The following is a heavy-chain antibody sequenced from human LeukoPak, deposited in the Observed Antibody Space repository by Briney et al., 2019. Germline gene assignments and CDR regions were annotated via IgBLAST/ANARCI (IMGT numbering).Heavy chain of an antibody. V-gene: IGHV1-18*01. Sequence: VASVKVSCKASGYTFTSYGISWVRQAPGQGLEWMGWISAYNGNTNYAQKLQGRVTMTTDTSTSTAYMELRSLRSDDTAVYYCARVDTAMVLRHAFDTWGQGTMVTVSS. J-gene: IGHJ3*02. CDR2: ISAYNGNT. D-gene: IGHD5-18*01. CDR3: ARVDTAMVLRHAFDT. CDR1: GYTFTSYG.